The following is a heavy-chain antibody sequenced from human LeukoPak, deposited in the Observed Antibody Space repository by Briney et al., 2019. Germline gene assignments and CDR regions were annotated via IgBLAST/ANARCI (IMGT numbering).Heavy chain of an antibody. CDR3: ARDEDTAMAYDAFDI. J-gene: IGHJ3*02. CDR2: IIPIFGTA. CDR1: GGTFSSYA. V-gene: IGHV1-69*13. Sequence: GASVKVSCKASGGTFSSYAISWVRQAPGQGLEWVGGIIPIFGTANYAQKFQGRVTITADESASTAYMELSSLRSEDTAVYYCARDEDTAMAYDAFDIWGQGTMVTVSS. D-gene: IGHD5-18*01.